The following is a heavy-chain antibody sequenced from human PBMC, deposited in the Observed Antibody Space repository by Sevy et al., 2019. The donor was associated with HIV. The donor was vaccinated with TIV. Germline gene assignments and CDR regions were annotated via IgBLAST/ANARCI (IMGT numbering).Heavy chain of an antibody. V-gene: IGHV1-2*02. J-gene: IGHJ4*02. CDR3: ARGRIAAAGGHYFDY. D-gene: IGHD6-13*01. CDR2: INPNRGAT. Sequence: ASVKVSCKASGYTFTGYYMYWVRQAPGQGLEWLGWINPNRGATNYAQKVQGRVTMTRDTSIGTAYMELTRLRSDDTAIYYCARGRIAAAGGHYFDYWGQGTLVTVSS. CDR1: GYTFTGYY.